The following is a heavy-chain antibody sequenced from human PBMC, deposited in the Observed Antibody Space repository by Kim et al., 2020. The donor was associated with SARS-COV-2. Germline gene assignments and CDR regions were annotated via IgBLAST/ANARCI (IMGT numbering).Heavy chain of an antibody. CDR2: INYVGST. V-gene: IGHV4-59*01. CDR1: GGSISTFY. J-gene: IGHJ4*02. CDR3: ARESRNLIFDY. D-gene: IGHD1-1*01. Sequence: SETLSLTCSVSGGSISTFYWSWIRQPPGKGLEWIGYINYVGSTNYNPSLESRVTVSVDTSKNQFSLKLRSVTAADTAVYYCARESRNLIFDYWGQGALVTVSS.